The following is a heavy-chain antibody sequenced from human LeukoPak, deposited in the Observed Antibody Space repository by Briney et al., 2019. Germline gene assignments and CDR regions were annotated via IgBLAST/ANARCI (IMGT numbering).Heavy chain of an antibody. Sequence: SETLSLTCAVYGGSFSGYYWSWIRQPPGKGLEWIGEINHSGSTNYNPSLKSRVTISVDTSKNQFSLKLSSVTAADTAVYYCARVEAGSFDYWGQGTLVTVSS. V-gene: IGHV4-34*01. J-gene: IGHJ4*02. CDR3: ARVEAGSFDY. CDR2: INHSGST. CDR1: GGSFSGYY. D-gene: IGHD6-13*01.